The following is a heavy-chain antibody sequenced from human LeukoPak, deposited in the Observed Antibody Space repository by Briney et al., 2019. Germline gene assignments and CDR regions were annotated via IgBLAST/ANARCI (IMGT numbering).Heavy chain of an antibody. CDR3: ARDSTRILGLFDY. D-gene: IGHD2/OR15-2a*01. Sequence: GGSLRLSCASSGFTFGTYGMNWVRQAPEKGLEWVSYISSRSDSENYADSVKGRFTISRDNVRNLLYLQLNSLRAEDTAVYFCARDSTRILGLFDYWGQGTLVTISS. V-gene: IGHV3-48*01. J-gene: IGHJ4*02. CDR1: GFTFGTYG. CDR2: ISSRSDSE.